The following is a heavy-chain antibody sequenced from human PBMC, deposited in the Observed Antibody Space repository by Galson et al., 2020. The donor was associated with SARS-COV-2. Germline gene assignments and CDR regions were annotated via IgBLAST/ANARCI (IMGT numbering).Heavy chain of an antibody. Sequence: SETLSLTCTVSGGSISSGGYYWSWIRQHPGKGLEWIGYIYYSGSTYYNPSLKSRVTISVDTSKNQFSLKLSSVTAADTAVYYCARVQTGWATTVGAFDIWGQGTMVTVSS. V-gene: IGHV4-31*03. CDR2: IYYSGST. D-gene: IGHD4-17*01. CDR1: GGSISSGGYY. CDR3: ARVQTGWATTVGAFDI. J-gene: IGHJ3*02.